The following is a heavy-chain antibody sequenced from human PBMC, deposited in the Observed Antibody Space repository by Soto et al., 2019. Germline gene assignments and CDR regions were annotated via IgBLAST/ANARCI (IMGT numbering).Heavy chain of an antibody. CDR2: IYYSGST. CDR3: ARARMVRGIIYYYGMDV. CDR1: GGSISSDGNY. V-gene: IGHV4-31*03. D-gene: IGHD3-10*01. J-gene: IGHJ6*02. Sequence: PSETLSLTCTVSGGSISSDGNYWSWIRQHPGKGLEWIGYIYYSGSTNYNPSLKSRVTISVDTSKNQFSLKLNSVTAADTAVYYCARARMVRGIIYYYGMDVSGQGTTVTVSS.